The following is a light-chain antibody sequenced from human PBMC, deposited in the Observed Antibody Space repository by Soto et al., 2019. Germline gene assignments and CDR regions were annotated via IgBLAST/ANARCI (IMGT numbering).Light chain of an antibody. CDR3: CSFASSSTYV. J-gene: IGLJ1*01. CDR1: NSDVGIYDF. V-gene: IGLV2-14*01. Sequence: QSALTQPASVSGTPGQSITISCTGSNSDVGIYDFVSWYQHHPGRAPKLIVSEVSHRPSGVSNRFSGSKSGNTASLTISGLQAEDEADYYCCSFASSSTYVFGTGTKLTVL. CDR2: EVS.